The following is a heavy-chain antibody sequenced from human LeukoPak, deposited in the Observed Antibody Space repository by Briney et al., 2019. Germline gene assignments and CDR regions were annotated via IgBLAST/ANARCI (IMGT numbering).Heavy chain of an antibody. Sequence: ASVKVSCTASGYTFTGYYMHWVRQAPEQGLEWMGRINPNSGGTNYAQKFQGRVTMTRDTSISTAYMELSRLRSDDTAVYYCARAYCSGGSCYVFDYWGQGTLVTVSS. J-gene: IGHJ4*02. V-gene: IGHV1-2*06. CDR1: GYTFTGYY. CDR3: ARAYCSGGSCYVFDY. CDR2: INPNSGGT. D-gene: IGHD2-15*01.